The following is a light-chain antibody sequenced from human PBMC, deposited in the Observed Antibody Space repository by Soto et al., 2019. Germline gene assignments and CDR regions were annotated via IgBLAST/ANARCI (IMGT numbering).Light chain of an antibody. CDR2: WAS. Sequence: DIVMTQSPDSLAVSLGERATINCKSSQSVLHSPNNKNYLAWYQHNPGQPPKMLIYWASSRESGVPDRFSGSGSGTDFTLTISSLQSEDVAVYYCQQYYTNSWSFGQGTKVEIK. V-gene: IGKV4-1*01. CDR3: QQYYTNSWS. CDR1: QSVLHSPNNKNY. J-gene: IGKJ1*01.